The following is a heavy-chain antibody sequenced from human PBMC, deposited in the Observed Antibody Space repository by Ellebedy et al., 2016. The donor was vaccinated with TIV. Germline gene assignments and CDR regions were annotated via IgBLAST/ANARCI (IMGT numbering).Heavy chain of an antibody. Sequence: SVKVSXKASGGTFSRYAISWVRQAPGQGLEWMGGIIPIFGTTKYAQKFQGRVTITADESTSTAYMELSSLRAEDTAVYYCATRDYDLWSGVSYYYYMDVWGKGTTVTVSS. D-gene: IGHD3-3*01. J-gene: IGHJ6*03. CDR3: ATRDYDLWSGVSYYYYMDV. V-gene: IGHV1-69*13. CDR2: IIPIFGTT. CDR1: GGTFSRYA.